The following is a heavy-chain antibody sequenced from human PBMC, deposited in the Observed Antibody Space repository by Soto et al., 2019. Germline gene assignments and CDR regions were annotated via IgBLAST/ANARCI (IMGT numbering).Heavy chain of an antibody. CDR2: ISWDGGST. D-gene: IGHD6-13*01. V-gene: IGHV3-43*01. CDR1: GFTFDDYT. Sequence: EVQLVESGGVAVQPGGSLRLSCAASGFTFDDYTMHWVRQAPGKGLEWVSLISWDGGSTYYADSVKGRFTISRDNSKNYLYLQMNSLRTEDTALYYCAKGHLSAAAGSPYYYYGMDVWGQGTTVTVSS. CDR3: AKGHLSAAAGSPYYYYGMDV. J-gene: IGHJ6*02.